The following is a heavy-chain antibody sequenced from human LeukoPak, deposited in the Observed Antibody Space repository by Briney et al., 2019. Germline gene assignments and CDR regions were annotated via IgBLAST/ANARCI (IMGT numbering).Heavy chain of an antibody. CDR2: ISGSGGTT. V-gene: IGHV3-23*01. CDR1: GFTFSSYA. CDR3: AKGYSSGWYSFDY. Sequence: PGGSLRLSCAASGFTFSSYAMSWVRQAPGKGLEWVSAISGSGGTTYHADSVKGRFTISRDNSKNTLYLQMNSLRAEDTAVYYCAKGYSSGWYSFDYWGQGTLVTVSS. J-gene: IGHJ4*02. D-gene: IGHD6-19*01.